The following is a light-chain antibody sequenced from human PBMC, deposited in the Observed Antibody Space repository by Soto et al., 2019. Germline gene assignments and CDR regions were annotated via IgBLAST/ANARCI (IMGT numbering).Light chain of an antibody. Sequence: EVVMTQSPATLSVSPGERATLSCRASQSVSSLLAWYQQKPGQAPRLLIYGASTRATGIPDRFSASGSGTEFALTISSLQYGDVAVYYCQQYNNWPITFGGGTKVEIK. CDR2: GAS. CDR3: QQYNNWPIT. V-gene: IGKV3-15*01. J-gene: IGKJ4*01. CDR1: QSVSSL.